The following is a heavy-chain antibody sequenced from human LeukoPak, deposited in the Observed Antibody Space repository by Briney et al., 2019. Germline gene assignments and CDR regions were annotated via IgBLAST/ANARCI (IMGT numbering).Heavy chain of an antibody. V-gene: IGHV3-53*01. J-gene: IGHJ1*01. CDR1: GLTVSSNY. Sequence: GGSLRLSCAASGLTVSSNYMSWVRQAPGKGLEWVSVIYKGGSIYYADSVKGRFTVSRDNSKNTVYLQMKSLRAEDTAVYYCARAVGSVLRYFNWLPSAEYFQHWGQGTLVTVSS. D-gene: IGHD3-9*01. CDR2: IYKGGSI. CDR3: ARAVGSVLRYFNWLPSAEYFQH.